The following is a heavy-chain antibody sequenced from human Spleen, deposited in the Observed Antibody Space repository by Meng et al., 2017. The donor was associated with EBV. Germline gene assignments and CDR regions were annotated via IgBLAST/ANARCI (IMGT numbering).Heavy chain of an antibody. J-gene: IGHJ4*02. CDR2: INHSGTT. Sequence: QGPQQQWGSGLLKPSVTLAPTCAVYGVSFSDFDWSWIRQPPGKGLEWIGEINHSGTTKYNPSLKSRLTISVDTSKNQFSLKMNSVTAADTAVYYCARVRLAAGTYYFDYWGQGTLVTVSS. CDR1: GVSFSDFD. V-gene: IGHV4-34*01. D-gene: IGHD6-13*01. CDR3: ARVRLAAGTYYFDY.